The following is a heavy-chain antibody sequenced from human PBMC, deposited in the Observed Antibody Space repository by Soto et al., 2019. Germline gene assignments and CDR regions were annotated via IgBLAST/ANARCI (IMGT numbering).Heavy chain of an antibody. D-gene: IGHD4-17*01. V-gene: IGHV3-23*01. CDR3: AKDPNGDYVGAFEM. Sequence: EVQLLESGGALVQPGGSLRLSCAASGFTFSNFAMSWVRQTPGRGPEWVSGISSSGGRTYYADSVKGRFTISRDHSTNTLALEMNSLRAEETAVYYCAKDPNGDYVGAFEMWGQGTMVIVSS. J-gene: IGHJ3*02. CDR1: GFTFSNFA. CDR2: ISSSGGRT.